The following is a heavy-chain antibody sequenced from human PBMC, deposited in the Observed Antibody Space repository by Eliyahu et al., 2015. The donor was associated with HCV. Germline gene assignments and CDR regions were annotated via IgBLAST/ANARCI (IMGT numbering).Heavy chain of an antibody. D-gene: IGHD6-6*01. J-gene: IGHJ6*02. CDR3: ARAPSNYYYYGMDV. CDR2: ISGSGGST. V-gene: IGHV3-23*01. Sequence: EVQLLESGGGLVQPGGSLRLSCAASGFTFSSYAMSWVRQAPGKGLEWVSAISGSGGSTYYADSVKGRFTISRDNSKNTLYLQMNSLRAEDTAVYYCARAPSNYYYYGMDVCGQGTTVTVSS. CDR1: GFTFSSYA.